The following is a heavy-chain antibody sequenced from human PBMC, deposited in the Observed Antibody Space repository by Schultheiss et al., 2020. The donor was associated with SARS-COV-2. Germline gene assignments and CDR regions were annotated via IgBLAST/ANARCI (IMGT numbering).Heavy chain of an antibody. V-gene: IGHV4-34*01. CDR3: ARSSPGKYYYYMDV. J-gene: IGHJ6*03. D-gene: IGHD1-26*01. Sequence: SETLSLTCAVYGGSFSGYYWSWIRQPPGKGLEWIGEINHSGSTNYNPSLKSRVTISVDRSKNQFSLKLSSVTAADTAVYYCARSSPGKYYYYMDVWGKGTTVTVSS. CDR2: INHSGST. CDR1: GGSFSGYY.